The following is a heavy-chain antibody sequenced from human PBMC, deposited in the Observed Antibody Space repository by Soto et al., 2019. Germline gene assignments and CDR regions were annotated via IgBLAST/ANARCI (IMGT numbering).Heavy chain of an antibody. Sequence: ASVKVSCKASGYTFTSYGISWVRQAPGQGLEWMGWISAYNGNTNYAQKLQGRVTMATDTSTSTAHMELRSLRSDDTAVYYCARSIVGALAWFDPWGQGTLVTVSS. J-gene: IGHJ5*02. V-gene: IGHV1-18*01. D-gene: IGHD1-26*01. CDR3: ARSIVGALAWFDP. CDR2: ISAYNGNT. CDR1: GYTFTSYG.